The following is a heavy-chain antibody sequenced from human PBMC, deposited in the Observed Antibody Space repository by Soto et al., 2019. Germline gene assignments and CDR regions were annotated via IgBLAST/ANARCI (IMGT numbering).Heavy chain of an antibody. V-gene: IGHV3-30*18. Sequence: QVQLVESGGGVVQPGRSLRLSCAASGFTFSSYGMHWVRQAPGKGLEWVAVISYAGRDKYYADSVKGRFTISRDNSKNTLNLQMNSLRADDTAVYYCAKALGELSPESYDYWGQGNLITVSS. D-gene: IGHD3-16*02. CDR2: ISYAGRDK. CDR3: AKALGELSPESYDY. J-gene: IGHJ4*02. CDR1: GFTFSSYG.